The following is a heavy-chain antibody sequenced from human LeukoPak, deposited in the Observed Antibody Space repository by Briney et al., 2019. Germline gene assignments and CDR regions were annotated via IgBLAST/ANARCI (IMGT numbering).Heavy chain of an antibody. J-gene: IGHJ4*02. CDR2: IIPILGIA. V-gene: IGHV1-69*04. CDR1: GGTFSSYA. D-gene: IGHD3-9*01. Sequence: SVKVSCKASGGTFSSYAISWVRQAPGQGLEWMGRIIPILGIANYAQKFQGRVTITADKSTSTAYMELSSLRSEDTAVYYCANGPLRYFDWLLYPLDYWGQGTLVTVSS. CDR3: ANGPLRYFDWLLYPLDY.